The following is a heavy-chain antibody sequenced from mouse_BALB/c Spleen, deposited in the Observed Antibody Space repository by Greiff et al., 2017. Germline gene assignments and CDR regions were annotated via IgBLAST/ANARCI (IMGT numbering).Heavy chain of an antibody. CDR2: IDTSDSYT. V-gene: IGHV1-69*01. CDR1: GYTFTDYW. D-gene: IGHD1-2*01. CDR3: ARRVTTAPLDY. J-gene: IGHJ2*01. Sequence: VQLQQPGAELVMPGASVKMSCKASGYTFTDYWMHWVKQRPGQGLEWIGAIDTSDSYTSYHQKLTSKATLTVDESSSTAYMQLSSQTSEDSAVYYGARRVTTAPLDYWGQGTTLTVSS.